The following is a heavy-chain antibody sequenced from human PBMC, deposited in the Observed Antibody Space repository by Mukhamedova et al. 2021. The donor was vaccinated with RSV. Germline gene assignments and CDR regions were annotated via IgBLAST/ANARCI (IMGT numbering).Heavy chain of an antibody. CDR3: ARDNKITIFGVVTIPDDNWFDP. D-gene: IGHD3-3*01. Sequence: SIPSSGINAEYIGGRFTISRDNAKNSLYLQMNSLRAEDTAVYYCARDNKITIFGVVTIPDDNWFDPWGQGTLVTVSS. V-gene: IGHV3-69-1*01. CDR2: IPSSGI. J-gene: IGHJ5*02.